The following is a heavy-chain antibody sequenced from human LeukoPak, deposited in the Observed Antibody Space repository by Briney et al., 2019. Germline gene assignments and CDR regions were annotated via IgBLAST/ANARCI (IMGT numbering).Heavy chain of an antibody. Sequence: PGGSLRLSCAASGFTFSNAWMSWVRQAPGKGLEWVGRIKSKTDGRTTDHAAPVKGRFTISRDDSKNTLYLQMNSLKTEDTAVYYCARDPQTHCGYDCYPDYWGQGTLVTVSS. CDR2: IKSKTDGRTT. V-gene: IGHV3-15*01. CDR3: ARDPQTHCGYDCYPDY. CDR1: GFTFSNAW. D-gene: IGHD2-21*02. J-gene: IGHJ4*02.